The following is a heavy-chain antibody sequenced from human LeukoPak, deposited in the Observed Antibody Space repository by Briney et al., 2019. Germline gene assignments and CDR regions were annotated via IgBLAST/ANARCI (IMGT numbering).Heavy chain of an antibody. V-gene: IGHV3-53*01. D-gene: IGHD3-10*01. CDR3: ARDYGSGSYPLDY. J-gene: IGHJ4*02. CDR2: ISSGSGT. CDR1: GFTVSNNY. Sequence: PGGSLRLSCAASGFTVSNNYMSWVRQAPGKGLEWVSIISSGSGTYYADSVKGRFTISRDNSKNTVYLQMNSLRAEDTAVYYCARDYGSGSYPLDYWGQGTLVTVSS.